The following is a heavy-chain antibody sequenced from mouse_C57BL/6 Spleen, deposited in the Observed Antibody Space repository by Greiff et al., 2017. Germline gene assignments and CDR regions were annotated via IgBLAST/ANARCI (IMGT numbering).Heavy chain of an antibody. V-gene: IGHV1-26*01. Sequence: VQLQQSGPELVKPGASVKISCKASGYTFTDYYMNWVQQSHGKSLEWIGDINPNNGGTSYTQKFKGKATLTVDKSSSTAYMELRSLTSEDSAVYYCARPLYDYDEHYAMDYWGQGTSVTVSS. CDR2: INPNNGGT. J-gene: IGHJ4*01. CDR3: ARPLYDYDEHYAMDY. CDR1: GYTFTDYY. D-gene: IGHD2-4*01.